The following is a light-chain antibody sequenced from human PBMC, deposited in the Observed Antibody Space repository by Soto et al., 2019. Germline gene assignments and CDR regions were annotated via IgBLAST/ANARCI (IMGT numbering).Light chain of an antibody. CDR3: QQSYSTPRVT. CDR1: QSISSY. J-gene: IGKJ3*01. V-gene: IGKV1-39*01. Sequence: DIQMTQYPSSLSASVGDRVTITCRASQSISSYLNWYQQKPGKAPKLLICAASSLQSGVPSRFSGSGSGTDFTLTISSLQPEDFATYYCQQSYSTPRVTFGPGTKVDIK. CDR2: AAS.